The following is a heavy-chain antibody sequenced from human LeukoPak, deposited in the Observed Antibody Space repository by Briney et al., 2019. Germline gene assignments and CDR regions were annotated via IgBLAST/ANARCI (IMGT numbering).Heavy chain of an antibody. CDR1: AFTFSRSG. V-gene: IGHV3-30*18. J-gene: IGHJ4*02. D-gene: IGHD3-16*01. CDR2: ISYDGSNK. CDR3: AKGWGSLDY. Sequence: GRSLRLSCAASAFTFSRSGMHWVRQAPGKGLEWVAVISYDGSNKYYADSVKGRFTISRDNSKNTLYLQMNSLRAEDTAVYYCAKGWGSLDYWGQGTLVTVSS.